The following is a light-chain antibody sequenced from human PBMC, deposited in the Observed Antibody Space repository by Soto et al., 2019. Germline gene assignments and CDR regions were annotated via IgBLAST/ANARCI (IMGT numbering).Light chain of an antibody. CDR2: AAS. V-gene: IGKV1-9*01. Sequence: IHLTQSPSSLSASVGHRVTITCRASQGISSYLAWYRQKQGKAPKILIYAASTLQSGVPSRFSGSGYGTDFNLTISSLQTEDFATYYCQQGNSYPLTFGQGTKVDIK. CDR1: QGISSY. J-gene: IGKJ1*01. CDR3: QQGNSYPLT.